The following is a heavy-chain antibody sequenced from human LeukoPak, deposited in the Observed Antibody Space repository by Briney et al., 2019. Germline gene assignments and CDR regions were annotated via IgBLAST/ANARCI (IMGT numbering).Heavy chain of an antibody. J-gene: IGHJ5*02. CDR2: SSHTGDIT. CDR1: GGSSSNYY. V-gene: IGHV4-34*01. CDR3: ARVPDVTARPCDT. Sequence: SETLSLTCAVYGGSSSNYYWTWIRETPGRGHEWIGESSHTGDITNYNPSLKGRATISVDSSKNQFSLRVTSVTAADTGIYYCARVPDVTARPCDTWGPGTVVTVSS. D-gene: IGHD1-1*01.